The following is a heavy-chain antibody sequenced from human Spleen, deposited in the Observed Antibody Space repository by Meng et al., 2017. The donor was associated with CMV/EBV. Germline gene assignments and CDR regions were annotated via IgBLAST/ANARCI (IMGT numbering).Heavy chain of an antibody. CDR2: INHSGST. J-gene: IGHJ5*02. CDR3: ARAIDYDILTGYFGFDP. D-gene: IGHD3-9*01. Sequence: LPEWGACLLKPSETLALTCSVYGGSFSGYYWSWIRQPPGKGLEWIGEINHSGSTNYNPSLKSRVTISVDTSKNQFSLTLSSVTAADTAVYYCARAIDYDILTGYFGFDPWGQGTLVTVSS. V-gene: IGHV4-34*01. CDR1: GGSFSGYY.